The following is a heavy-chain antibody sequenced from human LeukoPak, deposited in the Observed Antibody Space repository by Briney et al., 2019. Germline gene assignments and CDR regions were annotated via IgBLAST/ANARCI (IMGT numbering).Heavy chain of an antibody. J-gene: IGHJ4*02. CDR3: ARVDRYSSSWYWGY. CDR1: GGSISSSNW. D-gene: IGHD6-13*01. CDR2: IYHSGST. V-gene: IGHV4-4*02. Sequence: SGTLSLTCAVSGGSISSSNWWSWVRQPPGKGLEWIGEIYHSGSTNYNPSLKSRVTISVDKSKNQFSLKLSSVTAADTAVYYCARVDRYSSSWYWGYWGQGTLVTVSS.